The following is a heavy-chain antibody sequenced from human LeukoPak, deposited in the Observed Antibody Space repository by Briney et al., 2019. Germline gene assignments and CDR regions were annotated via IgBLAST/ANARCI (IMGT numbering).Heavy chain of an antibody. J-gene: IGHJ4*02. V-gene: IGHV1-46*01. CDR2: INPSGGST. Sequence: ASVKVSCKASGYTFTSYYMHWVRQVPGQGLEWMGIINPSGGSTSYAQKFQGRVTMTRDTSTSTVYMELSSLRSEDTAVYYCAREGYYYDSSGYLDYWGQGTLVTVSS. CDR3: AREGYYYDSSGYLDY. D-gene: IGHD3-22*01. CDR1: GYTFTSYY.